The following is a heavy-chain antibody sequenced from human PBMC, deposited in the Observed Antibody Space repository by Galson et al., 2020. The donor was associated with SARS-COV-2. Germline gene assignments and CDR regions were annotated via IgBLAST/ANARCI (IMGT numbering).Heavy chain of an antibody. CDR3: AKERGSGSYYKSREAFDI. J-gene: IGHJ3*02. CDR1: GFTFSSYA. D-gene: IGHD3-10*01. V-gene: IGHV3-23*01. Sequence: GGSLRLSCAASGFTFSSYAMSWVRQAPGKGLEWVSAISGSGGSTYYADSVKGRFTISRDNSKNTLYLQMNSLRAEDTAVYYCAKERGSGSYYKSREAFDIWGQGTMVTVSS. CDR2: ISGSGGST.